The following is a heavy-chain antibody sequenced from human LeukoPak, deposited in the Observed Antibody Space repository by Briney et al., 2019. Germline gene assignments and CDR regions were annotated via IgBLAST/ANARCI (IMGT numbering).Heavy chain of an antibody. CDR3: ARLPGRDCSSTSCRFLRAFDI. CDR1: GGSMSSYY. J-gene: IGHJ3*02. CDR2: IYSFGNT. D-gene: IGHD2-2*01. V-gene: IGHV4-59*01. Sequence: SETLSLTCSVSGGSMSSYYWSWIRQPPGKGLEWIGYIYSFGNTNYNPSLKSRITISIDTSKNQFSLKLSSVTAADTAVYYCARLPGRDCSSTSCRFLRAFDIWGQGTMMTVSS.